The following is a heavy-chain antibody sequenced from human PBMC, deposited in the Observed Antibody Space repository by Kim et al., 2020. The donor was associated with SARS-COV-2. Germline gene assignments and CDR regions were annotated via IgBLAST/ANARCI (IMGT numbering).Heavy chain of an antibody. Sequence: SVKVSCKASGGTFSSYAISWVRQAPGQGLEWMGGIIPIFGTANYAQKFQGRVTITADESTSTAYMELSSLRSEDTAVYYCARSPPQYRGYSGYDYPDLMVGGYYYYYGMDVWGQGTTVTVSS. CDR3: ARSPPQYRGYSGYDYPDLMVGGYYYYYGMDV. J-gene: IGHJ6*02. CDR1: GGTFSSYA. V-gene: IGHV1-69*13. D-gene: IGHD5-12*01. CDR2: IIPIFGTA.